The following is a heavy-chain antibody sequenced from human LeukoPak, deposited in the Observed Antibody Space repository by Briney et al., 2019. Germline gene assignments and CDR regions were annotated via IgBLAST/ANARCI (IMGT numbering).Heavy chain of an antibody. J-gene: IGHJ6*03. V-gene: IGHV4-59*01. Sequence: PSETLSLTCTVSGGSMSNYFWSWIRQPPGKGLEWIGYIHYSGSTNYNPSLKSRVTISVDTSKNQFSLKLSSVTAADTAVYYCARVPRSYYYYYYMDVWGKGTTVTVSS. CDR1: GGSMSNYF. CDR3: ARVPRSYYYYYYMDV. CDR2: IHYSGST.